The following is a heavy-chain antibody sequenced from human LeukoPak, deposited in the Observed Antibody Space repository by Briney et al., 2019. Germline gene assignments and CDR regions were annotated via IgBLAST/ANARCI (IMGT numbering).Heavy chain of an antibody. CDR1: GFTFSSYW. Sequence: GGSLRLSCVASGFTFSSYWMTWVRQAPGKGLEWVANIKEDGSEKYYVDSVKGRFTISRDIANNILYLQMNSLRAEDTAVYLFARARRAFDDWGQGILVTVSS. J-gene: IGHJ4*02. CDR3: ARARRAFDD. V-gene: IGHV3-7*03. CDR2: IKEDGSEK.